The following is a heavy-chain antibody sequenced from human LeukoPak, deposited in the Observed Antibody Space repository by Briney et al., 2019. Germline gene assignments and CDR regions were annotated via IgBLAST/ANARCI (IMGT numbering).Heavy chain of an antibody. D-gene: IGHD3-10*01. Sequence: SETLSLTCAVSGYSISSGYYWGWSRQSPGKGLEWIGSAYHNGRTYYSPSLKSRVTISVDTSKNQVSLKLSSVTAADTAVYYCARAKSIITEVRGAVPGRFDFWGQGTLVTVSS. CDR2: AYHNGRT. V-gene: IGHV4-38-2*01. CDR3: ARAKSIITEVRGAVPGRFDF. CDR1: GYSISSGYY. J-gene: IGHJ4*02.